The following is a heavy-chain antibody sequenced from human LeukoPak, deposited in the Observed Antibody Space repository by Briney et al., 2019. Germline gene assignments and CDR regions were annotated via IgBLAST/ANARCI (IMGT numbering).Heavy chain of an antibody. Sequence: ASVKVSCKASGYTFTGYYMHWVRQAPGQGLEWMGWINPNSGGTNYAQKFQGRVTMTRDTSISTAYMELSRLRSDDTAVYYCARDPPGYCSGGSCYGFDYWGQGTLVTVSS. V-gene: IGHV1-2*02. CDR3: ARDPPGYCSGGSCYGFDY. CDR2: INPNSGGT. CDR1: GYTFTGYY. D-gene: IGHD2-15*01. J-gene: IGHJ4*02.